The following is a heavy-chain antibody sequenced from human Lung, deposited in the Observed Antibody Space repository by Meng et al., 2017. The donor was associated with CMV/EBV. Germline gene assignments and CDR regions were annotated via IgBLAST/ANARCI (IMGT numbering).Heavy chain of an antibody. CDR1: GGSISSSSYY. CDR2: IYSSGTT. Sequence: SXTXSLXXTVSGGSISSSSYYWGWIRQPPGKGLEWIGNIYSSGTTYYNPSLKSRVTISVDTSKNQISLRLTSVTAADTAVYYCSRLWGSSRSPLSDYWGQGTXVTVAS. D-gene: IGHD6-13*01. V-gene: IGHV4-39*01. J-gene: IGHJ4*02. CDR3: SRLWGSSRSPLSDY.